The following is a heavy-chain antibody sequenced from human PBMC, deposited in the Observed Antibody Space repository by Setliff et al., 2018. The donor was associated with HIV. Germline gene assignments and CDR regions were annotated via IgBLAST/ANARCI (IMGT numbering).Heavy chain of an antibody. CDR2: ITPILGVA. D-gene: IGHD3-3*01. Sequence: SVKVSCKASGGTFSSYAINWVRQAPGQGLDWMGRITPILGVANYAQRFQGKVTITADKSTSTAYMELTSLRFDDTAMYYCVRGVQSPPHYSYYYMDVWGEGTMVTVSS. CDR3: VRGVQSPPHYSYYYMDV. CDR1: GGTFSSYA. J-gene: IGHJ6*03. V-gene: IGHV1-69*04.